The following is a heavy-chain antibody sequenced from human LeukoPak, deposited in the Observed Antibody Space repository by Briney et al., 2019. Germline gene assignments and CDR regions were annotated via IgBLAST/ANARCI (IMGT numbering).Heavy chain of an antibody. Sequence: ASVKVSCKVSGYTLTELSMHWVRQAPGKGLEWMGGFDPEDGETIYAQKFQGRVTMTEDTSTDTAYMELSSPRSEDTAVYYCATSDDSSGYWGGFDYWGQGTLVTVSS. CDR1: GYTLTELS. D-gene: IGHD3-22*01. J-gene: IGHJ4*02. V-gene: IGHV1-24*01. CDR2: FDPEDGET. CDR3: ATSDDSSGYWGGFDY.